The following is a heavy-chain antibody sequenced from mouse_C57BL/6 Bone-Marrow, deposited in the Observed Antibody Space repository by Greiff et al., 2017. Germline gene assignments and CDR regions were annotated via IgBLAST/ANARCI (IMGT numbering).Heavy chain of an antibody. D-gene: IGHD1-1*01. J-gene: IGHJ4*01. CDR3: ARHDGSSPGAMDY. CDR2: IYPGGGYT. V-gene: IGHV1-63*01. Sequence: QVQLQQSGAELVRPGTSVKMSCKASGYTFTNYWIGWAKQRPGHGLEWIGDIYPGGGYTNYNEKFKGKATLTADKSSSTAYMQVSSLTSEDSAIYFGARHDGSSPGAMDYWGQGTSVTVSS. CDR1: GYTFTNYW.